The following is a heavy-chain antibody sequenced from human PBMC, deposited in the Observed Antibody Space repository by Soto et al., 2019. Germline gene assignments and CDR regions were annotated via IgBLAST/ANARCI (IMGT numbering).Heavy chain of an antibody. CDR2: ISRDGSNK. D-gene: IGHD3-10*01. CDR3: ARSRNSAVADSFDF. CDR1: GFTFSRYA. J-gene: IGHJ4*02. Sequence: QVQVVESGGGVVQPGRSLRLSCAASGFTFSRYAIHWVRQAPGKGLEWVAVISRDGSNKYYVDSVKGRFTISRDNSKNTLYLQMNSLRAEDTAVYYCARSRNSAVADSFDFWGPGTLVTVSS. V-gene: IGHV3-30*04.